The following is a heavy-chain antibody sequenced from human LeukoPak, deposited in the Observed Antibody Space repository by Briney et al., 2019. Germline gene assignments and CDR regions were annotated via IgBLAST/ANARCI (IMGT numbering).Heavy chain of an antibody. V-gene: IGHV4-34*01. CDR1: GFTFSSYS. J-gene: IGHJ4*02. CDR2: INHSGST. Sequence: GSLRLSCAASGFTFSSYSMNWVRQPPGKGLEWIGEINHSGSTNYNPSLKSRVTISVDTSKNQFSLKLSSVTAADTAVYYCARPTSKLGSFDYWGQGTLVTVSS. CDR3: ARPTSKLGSFDY. D-gene: IGHD2/OR15-2a*01.